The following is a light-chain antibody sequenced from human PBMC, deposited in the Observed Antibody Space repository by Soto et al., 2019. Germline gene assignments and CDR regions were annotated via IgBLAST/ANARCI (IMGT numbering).Light chain of an antibody. CDR2: RAS. V-gene: IGKV4-1*01. CDR1: QSRLNSANDKIH. CDR3: QQYFSAHLT. Sequence: DIVMTQSPASLAVSLGERATINCKSSQSRLNSANDKIHLAWYQQKPGQPPKLLIWRASTRDSGVPDRFSGSGSGTDFTLTINSLQAEDVATYYCQQYFSAHLTFGGGTKVEI. J-gene: IGKJ4*01.